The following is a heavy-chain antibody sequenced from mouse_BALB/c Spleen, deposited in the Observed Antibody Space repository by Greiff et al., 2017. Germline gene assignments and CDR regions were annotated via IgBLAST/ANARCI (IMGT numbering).Heavy chain of an antibody. D-gene: IGHD2-10*02. J-gene: IGHJ2*01. V-gene: IGHV1-63*02. CDR3: AREGYGNYKRLFDY. CDR1: GYTFTNYW. CDR2: IYPGGGYT. Sequence: VQLQQSGAELVRPGTSVKISCKASGYTFTNYWLGWVKQRPGHGLEWIGDIYPGGGYTNYNEKFKGKATLTADTSSSTAYMQLSSLTSEDSAVYFCAREGYGNYKRLFDYWGQGTTLTVSS.